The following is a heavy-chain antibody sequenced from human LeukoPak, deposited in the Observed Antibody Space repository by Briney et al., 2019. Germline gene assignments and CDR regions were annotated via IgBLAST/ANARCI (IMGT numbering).Heavy chain of an antibody. CDR1: GGSFSGYY. Sequence: SETLSLTCAVYGGSFSGYYWSWIRQPPGKGLEWIGEINHSGSTNYNPSLKSRVTISVDTSKNQFSLKLSSVTAADTAVYYCAKEGPGYYDSSGPLQHWGQGTLVTVSS. J-gene: IGHJ1*01. D-gene: IGHD3-22*01. CDR3: AKEGPGYYDSSGPLQH. CDR2: INHSGST. V-gene: IGHV4-34*01.